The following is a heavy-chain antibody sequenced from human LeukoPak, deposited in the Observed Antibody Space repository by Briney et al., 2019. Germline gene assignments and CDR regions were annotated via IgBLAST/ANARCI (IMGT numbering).Heavy chain of an antibody. V-gene: IGHV4-61*02. CDR3: ARGVTSWFDP. CDR2: IYTSGST. Sequence: SETLSLTCTVSGGSISSGSYYWSWIRQPAGKGLEWIGRIYTSGSTNYNPSLKSRVTISVDTSKNQFSLKLSSVTAADTAVYYCARGVTSWFDPWGQGTLVTVSS. J-gene: IGHJ5*02. CDR1: GGSISSGSYY. D-gene: IGHD1/OR15-1a*01.